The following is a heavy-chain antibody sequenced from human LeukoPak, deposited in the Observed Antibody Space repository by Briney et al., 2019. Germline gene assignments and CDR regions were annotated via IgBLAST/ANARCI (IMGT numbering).Heavy chain of an antibody. CDR3: AIDEPNYAPYDFDY. J-gene: IGHJ4*02. CDR1: RFTFSNAW. Sequence: GGSLRLSCAASRFTFSNAWMNWVRQAPGKGLEWVGRIKSKVDGETTDYAAPVKGRFTISRDDSNNMVYLQMNSLKIEDTAVYYCAIDEPNYAPYDFDYWGQGTLVTLSS. D-gene: IGHD4/OR15-4a*01. CDR2: IKSKVDGETT. V-gene: IGHV3-15*01.